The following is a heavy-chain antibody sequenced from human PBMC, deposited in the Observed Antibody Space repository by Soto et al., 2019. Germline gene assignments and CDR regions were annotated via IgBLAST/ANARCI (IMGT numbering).Heavy chain of an antibody. CDR1: GGSISSGDYY. D-gene: IGHD6-13*01. Sequence: QVQLQESGPGLVKPSQTLSLTCTVSGGSISSGDYYWSWIRQPPGKGLEWIGYIYYSGSTYYNPSPNRRVTISVDTSKNQFSLKLSSVTAADTAVYYCARERPDGSRLDPWGQGTLVTVSS. V-gene: IGHV4-30-4*01. CDR2: IYYSGST. J-gene: IGHJ5*02. CDR3: ARERPDGSRLDP.